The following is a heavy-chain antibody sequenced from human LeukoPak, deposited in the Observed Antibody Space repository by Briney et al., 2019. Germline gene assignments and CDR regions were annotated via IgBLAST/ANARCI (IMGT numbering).Heavy chain of an antibody. J-gene: IGHJ4*02. CDR2: IYYSGST. V-gene: IGHV4-59*01. Sequence: SETLSLTCTVSGGSISSYYWSWIRQPPGKGLEWIGYIYYSGSTSYNPSLKSRVTISVDTSKNQFSLKLSSVTAADTSVYYCARAGLDTAMATAWTMDYWGQGTLVTVSS. CDR3: ARAGLDTAMATAWTMDY. D-gene: IGHD5-18*01. CDR1: GGSISSYY.